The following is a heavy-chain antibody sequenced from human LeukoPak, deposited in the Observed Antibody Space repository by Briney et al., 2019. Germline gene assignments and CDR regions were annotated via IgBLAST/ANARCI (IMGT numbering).Heavy chain of an antibody. J-gene: IGHJ6*04. CDR1: GFTFSSYW. Sequence: GGSLRLSCAASGFTFSSYWMSWVRQAPGKGLEWVANIKQDGSEKYYVDSVKGRFTISRDNAKNSLYLQMNSLRAEDTAVYYCARDGSSWYKNGMDVWGKGTTVTVSS. CDR2: IKQDGSEK. V-gene: IGHV3-7*01. CDR3: ARDGSSWYKNGMDV. D-gene: IGHD6-13*01.